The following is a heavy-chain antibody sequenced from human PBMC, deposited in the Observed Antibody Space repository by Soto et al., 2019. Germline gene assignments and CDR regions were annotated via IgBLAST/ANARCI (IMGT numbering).Heavy chain of an antibody. CDR2: IYSGGST. V-gene: IGHV3-66*01. CDR3: ASVGRQQLDAFDI. CDR1: GFTVSSNY. D-gene: IGHD6-13*01. J-gene: IGHJ3*02. Sequence: GGSLRLSCAASGFTVSSNYMSWVRQAPGKGLEWVSVIYSGGSTYYADSVKGRFTISRDNSKNTLYLQMNSLRAEDTAVYYCASVGRQQLDAFDIWGQGTMVTVSS.